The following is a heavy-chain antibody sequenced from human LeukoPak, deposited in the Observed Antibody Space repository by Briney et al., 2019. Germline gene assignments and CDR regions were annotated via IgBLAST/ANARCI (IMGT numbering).Heavy chain of an antibody. Sequence: SETLSLTCTVSGGSISSYYWRWVRQPPGKGLEWIGYIYYSGSTNYNPSLKSRVTISVDTSRNQFSLNLSSVTAADTDVYYCARAWFGESAYTFDYWGQGTLVTVSS. J-gene: IGHJ4*02. CDR2: IYYSGST. CDR1: GGSISSYY. D-gene: IGHD3-10*01. CDR3: ARAWFGESAYTFDY. V-gene: IGHV4-59*01.